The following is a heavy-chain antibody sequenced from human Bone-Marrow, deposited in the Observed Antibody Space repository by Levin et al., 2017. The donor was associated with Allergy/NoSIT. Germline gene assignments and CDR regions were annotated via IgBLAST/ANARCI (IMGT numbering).Heavy chain of an antibody. CDR2: IYVNPNNV. CDR1: GFTFSAYS. D-gene: IGHD7-27*01. Sequence: QSGGSLRLSCAASGFTFSAYSMNWVRQAPGKGLEWISFIYVNPNNVYYADSVKGRFTISRDNAKDSLYLQMNSLRVEDTAVYYCARSLPVPGVLFDYWGQGALVTVSS. J-gene: IGHJ4*02. V-gene: IGHV3-48*01. CDR3: ARSLPVPGVLFDY.